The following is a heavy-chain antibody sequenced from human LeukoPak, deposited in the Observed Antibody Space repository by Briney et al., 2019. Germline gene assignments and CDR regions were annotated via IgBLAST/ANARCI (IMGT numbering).Heavy chain of an antibody. CDR1: GFTLRSYW. J-gene: IGHJ4*02. CDR2: IKEDGSEK. Sequence: GGSLRLSCAASGFTLRSYWMGWVRQAPGKGLEWVANIKEDGSEKNYVDSVKGRFTISRDNAKNSLYLQMNSLRVDDTAVYYCARDGDGYGDGYDYWGQGTLVTVSS. D-gene: IGHD4-17*01. V-gene: IGHV3-7*01. CDR3: ARDGDGYGDGYDY.